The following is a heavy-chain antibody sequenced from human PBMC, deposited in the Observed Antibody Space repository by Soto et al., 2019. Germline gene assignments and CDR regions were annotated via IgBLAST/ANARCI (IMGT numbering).Heavy chain of an antibody. V-gene: IGHV3-15*01. CDR3: TTPGYGSGSYYNSDFDY. J-gene: IGHJ4*02. CDR2: IKSKTDGGTT. Sequence: GGSLRLSCAASGFTFSNAWMSWVGQAPGKGLEWVGRIKSKTDGGTTDYAAPVKGRFTISRDDSKNTLYLQMNSLKTEDTAVYYCTTPGYGSGSYYNSDFDYWGQGTLVTVSS. CDR1: GFTFSNAW. D-gene: IGHD3-10*01.